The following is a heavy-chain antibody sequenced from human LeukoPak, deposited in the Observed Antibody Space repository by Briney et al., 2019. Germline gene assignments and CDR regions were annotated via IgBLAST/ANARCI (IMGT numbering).Heavy chain of an antibody. CDR3: ARDAQRGFDYSNSLQY. D-gene: IGHD4-11*01. Sequence: GGSLRLSCAASGFTFSHYGMHWVRQAPGKGLERVAVIWSDGTNKYYADSVKGRFSISRDDSQKRVFLQMNSLRAEDTAVYYCARDAQRGFDYSNSLQYWGQGALVTVSS. CDR1: GFTFSHYG. J-gene: IGHJ4*02. CDR2: IWSDGTNK. V-gene: IGHV3-33*01.